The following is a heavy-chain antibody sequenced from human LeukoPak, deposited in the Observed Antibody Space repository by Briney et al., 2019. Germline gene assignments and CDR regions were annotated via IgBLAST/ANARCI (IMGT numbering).Heavy chain of an antibody. CDR2: IYYSGST. V-gene: IGHV4-59*01. J-gene: IGHJ3*02. D-gene: IGHD6-19*01. CDR3: ARDRYSSGWYKPDDAFDI. CDR1: GDSISSYY. Sequence: SETLSLTCTVSGDSISSYYWSWIRQPPGKGLEWIGYIYYSGSTNYNPSLKSRVTISVDTSKNQFSLKLSSVTAADTAVYYCARDRYSSGWYKPDDAFDIWGQGTMVTVSS.